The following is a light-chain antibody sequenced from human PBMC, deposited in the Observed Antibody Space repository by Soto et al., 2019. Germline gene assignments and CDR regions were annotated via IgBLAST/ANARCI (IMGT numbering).Light chain of an antibody. J-gene: IGKJ3*01. Sequence: DIVMSQSPDSLAVSLGERATINCKSSQSLLFKSDNNNYLAWYQQKPGQPPQLLIYWASFRESGVPDRFSGSGSGTDFALTISSLRAEDVAVYYCQQYKTSPPTFGPGTRVDIK. CDR2: WAS. CDR1: QSLLFKSDNNNY. V-gene: IGKV4-1*01. CDR3: QQYKTSPPT.